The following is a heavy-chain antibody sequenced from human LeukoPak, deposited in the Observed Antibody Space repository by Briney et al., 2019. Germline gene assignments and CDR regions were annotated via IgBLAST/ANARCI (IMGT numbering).Heavy chain of an antibody. CDR1: GGSICSTSHY. CDR2: IYYSGNT. Sequence: SETLSLTCSVSGGSICSTSHYWVWIRQPPGKGLEWIANIYYSGNTYYKSSLKSRTTISVDTSKNQFSLKMRSVIAGDTAVYYCARARGLGAFDIWGQGTKVTVSS. J-gene: IGHJ3*02. V-gene: IGHV4-39*01. CDR3: ARARGLGAFDI.